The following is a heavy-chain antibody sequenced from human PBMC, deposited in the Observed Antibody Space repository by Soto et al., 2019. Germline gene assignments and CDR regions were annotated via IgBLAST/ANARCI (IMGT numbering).Heavy chain of an antibody. V-gene: IGHV3-23*01. J-gene: IGHJ6*03. CDR2: ISGSGGST. Sequence: EVQLLESGGGWVQPGGSLRLSCAASGFTFSRNAMRWVRQAPGQGLEWVSGISGSGGSTFYADSVKGRFNISRDNSRSTQHLQMNSLSTEDTAVYYCAKAEAQSYYYYMDVSGNGTTVTVSS. D-gene: IGHD6-6*01. CDR1: GFTFSRNA. CDR3: AKAEAQSYYYYMDV.